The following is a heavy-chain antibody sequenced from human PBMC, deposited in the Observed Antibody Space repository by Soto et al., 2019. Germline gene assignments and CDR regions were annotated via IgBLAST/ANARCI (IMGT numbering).Heavy chain of an antibody. Sequence: SETLSLTCTVSGGSISSSTYYWGWIRQPPGKGLEWIANIYHSGSTKYNPSLKSRATISIDTSKNQFSLKLTSVTAADTAVYYCARGGSGDDWEPLDYWGQGAQVTVSS. CDR1: GGSISSSTYY. J-gene: IGHJ4*02. CDR3: ARGGSGDDWEPLDY. CDR2: IYHSGST. D-gene: IGHD5-12*01. V-gene: IGHV4-39*07.